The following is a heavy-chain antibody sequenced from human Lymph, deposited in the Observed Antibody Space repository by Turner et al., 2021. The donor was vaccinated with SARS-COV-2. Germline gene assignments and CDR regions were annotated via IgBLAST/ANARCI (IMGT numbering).Heavy chain of an antibody. Sequence: EVQLVESGGGFVQPGGSLRLSCAASGFTFSSYSMNWVRQAPGKGLEWVSYISISSSTIYYADFVKGRFTISRDNAKNSLYLQMNSLRDEDTAVYYCARDRGGYGAYYYGMDVWGQGTTVTVSS. CDR2: ISISSSTI. V-gene: IGHV3-48*02. J-gene: IGHJ6*02. D-gene: IGHD2-15*01. CDR1: GFTFSSYS. CDR3: ARDRGGYGAYYYGMDV.